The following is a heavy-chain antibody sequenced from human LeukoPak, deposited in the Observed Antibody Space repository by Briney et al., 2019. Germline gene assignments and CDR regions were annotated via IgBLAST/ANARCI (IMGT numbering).Heavy chain of an antibody. CDR3: ARGGDGYNLDRDAFDI. Sequence: ASVKVSCKASGYTFTGHYMHWVRQAPGQGLEWMGWINPNSGGTNYAQKFQGRVTMTRDTSISTAYMELSRLRSDDTAVYYCARGGDGYNLDRDAFDIWGQGTMVTVSS. V-gene: IGHV1-2*02. CDR1: GYTFTGHY. D-gene: IGHD5-24*01. CDR2: INPNSGGT. J-gene: IGHJ3*02.